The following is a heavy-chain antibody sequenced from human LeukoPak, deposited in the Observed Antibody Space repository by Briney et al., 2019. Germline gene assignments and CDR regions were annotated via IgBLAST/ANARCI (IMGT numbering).Heavy chain of an antibody. J-gene: IGHJ6*02. CDR1: GGSISSYY. D-gene: IGHD3-3*01. V-gene: IGHV4-4*07. CDR3: ARSRDDFWSGYYGMDV. CDR2: IYTSGST. Sequence: SETLSLTCTVSGGSISSYYWSWIRQPAGKGLEWIGRIYTSGSTNYNPSLKSRVTMSVDTSKNQFSLKLSSVTAADTVVYYCARSRDDFWSGYYGMDVWGQGTTVTVSS.